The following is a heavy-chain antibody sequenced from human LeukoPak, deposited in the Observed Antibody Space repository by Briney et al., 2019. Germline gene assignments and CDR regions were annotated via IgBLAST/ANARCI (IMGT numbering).Heavy chain of an antibody. Sequence: GGSLRLSCAASGFTFSSYSMNWVRQAPGKGLEWVSSISSSSSYIYYADSVKGRFTISRDNAKNSLYLQMNSLRAEDTAVYYCARDEDRLLLQFDYWGQGTLVTVSS. J-gene: IGHJ4*02. CDR3: ARDEDRLLLQFDY. V-gene: IGHV3-21*04. CDR2: ISSSSSYI. D-gene: IGHD3-22*01. CDR1: GFTFSSYS.